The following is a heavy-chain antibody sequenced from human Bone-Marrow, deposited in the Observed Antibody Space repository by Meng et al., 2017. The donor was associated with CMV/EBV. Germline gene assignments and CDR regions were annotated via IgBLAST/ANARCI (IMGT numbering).Heavy chain of an antibody. D-gene: IGHD6-19*01. Sequence: GESLKISCAASGFTFSSYAMHWVRQAPGKGLEWVAVISYDGSNKYYADSVKGRFTISRDNSKNTLYLQMNSLRAEDTAVYYCARDRVAVAGTRWFDPWGQGTRVTGYS. J-gene: IGHJ5*02. CDR3: ARDRVAVAGTRWFDP. CDR2: ISYDGSNK. CDR1: GFTFSSYA. V-gene: IGHV3-30-3*01.